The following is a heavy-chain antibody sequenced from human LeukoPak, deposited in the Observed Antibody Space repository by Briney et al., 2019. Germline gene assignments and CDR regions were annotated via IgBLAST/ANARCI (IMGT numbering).Heavy chain of an antibody. CDR1: GYTFTGYY. V-gene: IGHV1-69*16. J-gene: IGHJ4*02. Sequence: ASVKVSCKASGYTFTGYYMHWVRQAPGQGLEWMGGIIPILGTANYAQKFQGRVTITTDESTSTAYMELSSLRSEDTAVYYCASTIAAAGTFLDYWGQGTLVTVSS. CDR3: ASTIAAAGTFLDY. D-gene: IGHD6-13*01. CDR2: IIPILGTA.